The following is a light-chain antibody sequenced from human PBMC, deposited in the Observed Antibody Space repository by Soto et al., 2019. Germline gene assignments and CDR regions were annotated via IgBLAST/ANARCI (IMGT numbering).Light chain of an antibody. Sequence: DIQMTQFPSTLSASVGDRVTITCRASQSISSWLAWYQQKPGKAPNLLIYDASNLESGVPSRFSGSGSGTEFTLTISSLRPDDFATYYCQQYNRYQWTLGQGTKVDSK. V-gene: IGKV1-5*01. CDR1: QSISSW. J-gene: IGKJ1*01. CDR2: DAS. CDR3: QQYNRYQWT.